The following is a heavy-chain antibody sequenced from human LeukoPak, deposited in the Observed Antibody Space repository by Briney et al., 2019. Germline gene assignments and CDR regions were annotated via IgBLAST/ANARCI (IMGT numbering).Heavy chain of an antibody. Sequence: PGGSLRLSCAASGFTVISNYMSWVRQAPGKGLEWVSVIYSGGSTYYADSVKGRFTISRDNSKNTLYLQMNSLRAEDTAVYYCAREGLLDAFDIWGQGTMVTVSS. V-gene: IGHV3-53*01. D-gene: IGHD2-15*01. J-gene: IGHJ3*02. CDR3: AREGLLDAFDI. CDR1: GFTVISNY. CDR2: IYSGGST.